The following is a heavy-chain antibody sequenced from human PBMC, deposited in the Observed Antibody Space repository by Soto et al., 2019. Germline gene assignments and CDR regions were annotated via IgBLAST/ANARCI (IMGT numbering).Heavy chain of an antibody. V-gene: IGHV3-7*01. CDR3: ARHLDS. CDR1: EVIFNNHW. Sequence: EVQVVESGGGLVQPGGSLRLSCAGSEVIFNNHWMTWVRQAPGKGLEWVASINEDGSEKYYVDSVKGRFTISRDNDKKSLDLQMNSLRDEDTALYYCARHLDSWGQGTLVTVSS. CDR2: INEDGSEK. J-gene: IGHJ4*02.